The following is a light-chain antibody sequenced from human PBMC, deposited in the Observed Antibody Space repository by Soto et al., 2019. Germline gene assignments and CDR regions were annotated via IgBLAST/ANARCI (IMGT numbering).Light chain of an antibody. CDR1: SSDVGSHNR. CDR2: EVS. Sequence: QSVLTQPPSVSGSPGQSVTISCTGTSSDVGSHNRVSWYQQAPGTAPKLIIYEVSGRPSGVPDRFSGSKSGNTASLTISGLQAEDEADYYCSSFTISSTLVFGGGTQLTVL. J-gene: IGLJ3*02. CDR3: SSFTISSTLV. V-gene: IGLV2-18*02.